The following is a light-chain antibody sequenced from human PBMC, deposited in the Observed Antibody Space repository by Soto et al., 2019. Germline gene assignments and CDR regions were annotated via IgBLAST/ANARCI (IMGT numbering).Light chain of an antibody. J-gene: IGLJ2*01. CDR2: QVN. V-gene: IGLV2-8*01. CDR3: CSCAGGDNHVL. CDR1: SSDVGGCDY. Sequence: QSALTQPPSASGSPGQSVTISCTGTSSDVGGCDYVSWYQQHPGKAPKLIIYQVNKRPSGVPDRFSGSKSGNTASLTVSGLQAEDEADFYCCSCAGGDNHVLFGGGTKLTVL.